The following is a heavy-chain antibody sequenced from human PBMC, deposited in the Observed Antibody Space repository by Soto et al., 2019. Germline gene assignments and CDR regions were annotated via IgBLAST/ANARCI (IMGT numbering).Heavy chain of an antibody. J-gene: IGHJ4*02. CDR2: ISYDGSNK. D-gene: IGHD6-19*01. Sequence: GGSLRLSCAASGFTFSSYGMHWVRQAPGKGLEWVAVISYDGSNKYYADSVKGRFTISRDNSKNTLYLQMNSLRAEDTAVYYCAKDQQGWSIDYWGQGTLVTVSS. V-gene: IGHV3-30*18. CDR3: AKDQQGWSIDY. CDR1: GFTFSSYG.